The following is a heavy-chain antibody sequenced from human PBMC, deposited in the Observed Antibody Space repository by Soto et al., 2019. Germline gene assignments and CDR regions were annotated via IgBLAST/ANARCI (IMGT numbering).Heavy chain of an antibody. CDR2: ISNDGSHA. CDR3: MSVMVF. D-gene: IGHD2-8*01. Sequence: QVQMVESGGGVVQPGRSLRLSCAASGFSFSAFGMQWVRQAPGGGLEAVAFISNDGSHASYADSVRGRFTISRDNSKNTLSLQLNSLTAEETAVYYCMSVMVFWGQGKLVTVSS. CDR1: GFSFSAFG. V-gene: IGHV3-30*04. J-gene: IGHJ4*02.